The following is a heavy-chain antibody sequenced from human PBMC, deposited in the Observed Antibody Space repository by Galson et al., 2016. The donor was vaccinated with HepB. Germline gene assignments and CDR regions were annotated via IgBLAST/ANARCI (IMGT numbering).Heavy chain of an antibody. CDR2: MSGSGGTT. CDR3: AKAPSGWSYYFDY. J-gene: IGHJ4*02. V-gene: IGHV3-23*01. D-gene: IGHD6-19*01. CDR1: GLTFSSYG. Sequence: SLRLSCAASGLTFSSYGMSWVRQAPGKGLEWVSTMSGSGGTTYYAASVKGRFTISSDNSRNTVSLQMNSLTAEDTAVYYCAKAPSGWSYYFDYWGQGILVTVSS.